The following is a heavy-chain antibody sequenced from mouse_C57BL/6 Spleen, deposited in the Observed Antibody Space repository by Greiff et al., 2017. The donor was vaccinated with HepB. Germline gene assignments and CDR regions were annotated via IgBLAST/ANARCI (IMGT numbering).Heavy chain of an antibody. V-gene: IGHV1-72*01. CDR3: ARWGYGSSYDAMDY. CDR1: GYTFTSYW. D-gene: IGHD1-1*01. J-gene: IGHJ4*01. Sequence: VQLQQPGAELVKPGASVKLSCKASGYTFTSYWMHWVKQRPGRGLEWIGRIDPNGGGTKYNEKFKSKATLTVDNPSSTAYMQLSSLTSEDAAVYYCARWGYGSSYDAMDYWGQGTSVTVSA. CDR2: IDPNGGGT.